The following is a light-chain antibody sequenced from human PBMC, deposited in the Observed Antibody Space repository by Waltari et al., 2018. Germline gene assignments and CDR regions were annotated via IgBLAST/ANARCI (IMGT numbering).Light chain of an antibody. CDR3: CSYAGRYTSV. V-gene: IGLV2-11*01. CDR2: DVG. CDR1: STDIGGYKY. J-gene: IGLJ2*01. Sequence: QSALTQPRSVSGSPGQSVTLSCTGTSTDIGGYKYVSWYQQHAGKAPKLIIYDVGKRPSGVPDRSSGSKAGNTASLTISGLLTDDEADYYCCSYAGRYTSVFGGGTRVTVL.